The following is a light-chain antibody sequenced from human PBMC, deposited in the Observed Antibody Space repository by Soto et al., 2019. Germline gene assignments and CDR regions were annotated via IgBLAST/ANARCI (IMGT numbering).Light chain of an antibody. CDR2: AAS. CDR1: QSISIY. CDR3: QQRSSTPPFT. Sequence: DIQMTQSPSSLSASVGDRVTITCRASQSISIYLNWYQQKPGKAPKLLIYAASSLQSGVPSRFSADGSGTDFTLTISSLQPEDFATYYCQQRSSTPPFTFGPGTKVDIK. V-gene: IGKV1-39*01. J-gene: IGKJ3*01.